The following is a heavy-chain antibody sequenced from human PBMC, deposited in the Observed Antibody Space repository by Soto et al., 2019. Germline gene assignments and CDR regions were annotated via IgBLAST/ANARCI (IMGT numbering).Heavy chain of an antibody. D-gene: IGHD3-9*01. CDR2: IYYSGST. J-gene: IGHJ4*02. CDR1: GGSISSSSYY. Sequence: QLQLQESGPGLVKPSEALSLTCSVSGGSISSSSYYWGWIRQPPGKGLEWIGSIYYSGSTYYNPSLKSRVTISIDKSKNQFSLKLSSLTAADTAVYYCARLEGLATISYYFDFWDQGTLVTVSS. CDR3: ARLEGLATISYYFDF. V-gene: IGHV4-39*01.